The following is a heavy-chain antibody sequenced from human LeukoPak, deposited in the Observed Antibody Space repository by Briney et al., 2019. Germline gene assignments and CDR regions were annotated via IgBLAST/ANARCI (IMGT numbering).Heavy chain of an antibody. CDR3: ARGEYLAVAGTEVRY. J-gene: IGHJ4*02. V-gene: IGHV1-8*01. Sequence: AASVKVSCKVSGYTLTELSMHWVRQATGQGLEWMGWMNPNSGNTGYAQKFQGRVTMTRNTSISTAYMELSSLRSEDTAVYYCARGEYLAVAGTEVRYWGQGTLVTVSS. CDR1: GYTLTELS. CDR2: MNPNSGNT. D-gene: IGHD6-19*01.